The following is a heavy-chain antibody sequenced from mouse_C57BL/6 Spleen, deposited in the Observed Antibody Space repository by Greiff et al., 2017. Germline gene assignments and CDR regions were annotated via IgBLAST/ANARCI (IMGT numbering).Heavy chain of an antibody. J-gene: IGHJ3*01. CDR3: AREEDYGSSFAY. CDR2: INPYNGGT. CDR1: GYTFTDYY. V-gene: IGHV1-19*01. Sequence: VQLQQSGPVLVKPGASVKMSCKASGYTFTDYYMNWVKQSHGKSLEWIGVINPYNGGTSYNQKFKGKATLTVDKSSSTAYMELNSLTSEDSAVYYCAREEDYGSSFAYWGQGTLVTVSA. D-gene: IGHD1-1*01.